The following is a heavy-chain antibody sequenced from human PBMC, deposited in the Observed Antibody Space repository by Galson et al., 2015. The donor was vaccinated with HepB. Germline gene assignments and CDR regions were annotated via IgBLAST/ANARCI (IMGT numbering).Heavy chain of an antibody. J-gene: IGHJ4*02. CDR2: ISGSGGST. Sequence: SLRLSCAASGFTFSSYAMSWVRQAPGKGLEWVSAISGSGGSTYYADSVKGRFTISRDNSKNTLYLQMNSLRAEDTAVYYCAKDGPLRGYCGGDCFTGLDYWGQGTLVTVSS. CDR1: GFTFSSYA. CDR3: AKDGPLRGYCGGDCFTGLDY. D-gene: IGHD2-21*01. V-gene: IGHV3-23*01.